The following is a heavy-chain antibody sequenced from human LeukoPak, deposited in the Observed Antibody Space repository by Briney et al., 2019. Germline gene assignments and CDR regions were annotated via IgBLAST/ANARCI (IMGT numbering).Heavy chain of an antibody. CDR1: GFTFSSYA. CDR2: TSNSGDST. J-gene: IGHJ4*02. CDR3: AKVLGSGWGPPNFDY. V-gene: IGHV3-23*01. Sequence: GGSLRLSCAASGFTFSSYAVRWGRQAAEEGLGWVSTTSNSGDSTYYAHSVEGRFTISRENSKNTLYPQMNTLRAEDTAVYYCAKVLGSGWGPPNFDYWGQGTLVTVSS. D-gene: IGHD6-19*01.